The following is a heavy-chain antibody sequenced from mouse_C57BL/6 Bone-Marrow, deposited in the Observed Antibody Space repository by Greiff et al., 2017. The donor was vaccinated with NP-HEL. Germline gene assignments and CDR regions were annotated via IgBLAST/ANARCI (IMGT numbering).Heavy chain of an antibody. J-gene: IGHJ2*01. V-gene: IGHV1-69*01. Sequence: QVQLQQPGAELVMPGASVKLSCKASGYTFTSYWMHWVKQRSGQGLEWIGEIDPSDSYTNYNQKFKGKSTLTVDKSSSTAYMQLSSLTSEDSAVYYCASDGLEYYLDYGDQGTTLTVSA. CDR3: ASDGLEYYLDY. CDR1: GYTFTSYW. D-gene: IGHD2-3*01. CDR2: IDPSDSYT.